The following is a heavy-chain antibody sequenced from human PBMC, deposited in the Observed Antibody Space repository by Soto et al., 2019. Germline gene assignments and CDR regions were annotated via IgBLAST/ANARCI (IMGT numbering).Heavy chain of an antibody. V-gene: IGHV5-10-1*01. CDR1: GYSFTSYW. J-gene: IGHJ6*02. Sequence: GESLKISCKGSGYSFTSYWISWVRQMPGKGLEWMGRIDPSDSYTNYSPSFQGHVTISADKSISTAYLQWSSLKASDTAMYYCARHSMPGIAVAGYYYYGMDVWGQGTTVTVT. D-gene: IGHD6-19*01. CDR2: IDPSDSYT. CDR3: ARHSMPGIAVAGYYYYGMDV.